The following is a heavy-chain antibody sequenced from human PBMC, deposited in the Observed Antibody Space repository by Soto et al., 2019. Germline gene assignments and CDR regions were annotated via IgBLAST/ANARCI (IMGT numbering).Heavy chain of an antibody. V-gene: IGHV3-23*01. CDR3: AKERRDGGNDY. Sequence: EVQLLESGGGLVQPGGSLRLSCAASGFTFSSYAMSWVRQAPGKGLEWVSALTGSGGITYYADSVKGRFTISRDNSKNTLYLQMNSLRAEDTAVYFCAKERRDGGNDYWGQGPLVTVSS. CDR2: LTGSGGIT. CDR1: GFTFSSYA. D-gene: IGHD2-15*01. J-gene: IGHJ4*02.